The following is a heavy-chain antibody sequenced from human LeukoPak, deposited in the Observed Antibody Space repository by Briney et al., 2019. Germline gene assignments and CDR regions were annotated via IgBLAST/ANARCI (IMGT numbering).Heavy chain of an antibody. V-gene: IGHV3-30*02. J-gene: IGHJ4*02. Sequence: GGSLRLSCAASGFKFGRYGMHWVRQAAGKGLEWVAFIRKDGTSKYYADSVKGRFTISRDNPENTLYLQMNSLRPEDTALYYCAKDVDSSGYYYAFDYWGQGTLVTVSS. CDR2: IRKDGTSK. D-gene: IGHD3-22*01. CDR3: AKDVDSSGYYYAFDY. CDR1: GFKFGRYG.